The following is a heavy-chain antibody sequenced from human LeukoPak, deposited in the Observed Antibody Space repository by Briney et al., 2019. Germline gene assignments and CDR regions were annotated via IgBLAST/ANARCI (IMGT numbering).Heavy chain of an antibody. J-gene: IGHJ4*02. V-gene: IGHV3-11*04. D-gene: IGHD1-1*01. CDR2: ISGNGGVI. CDR1: GFTFSDNY. CDR3: ARDPRTVRI. Sequence: GGSLGLSCAASGFTFSDNYMTWVRQAPGKGLEWLSYISGNGGVIQYADSVKGRFTISRDNAKNLLYLQMDSLRVEDTAIYYCARDPRTVRIWGQGTLVTVSS.